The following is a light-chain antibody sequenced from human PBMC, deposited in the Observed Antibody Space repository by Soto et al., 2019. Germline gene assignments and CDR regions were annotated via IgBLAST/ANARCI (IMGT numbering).Light chain of an antibody. CDR1: QGIGSY. J-gene: IGKJ4*01. CDR3: QQLSTYPST. CDR2: AAS. V-gene: IGKV1-9*01. Sequence: IQLTKSPSSLSASVGDRVTITCRASQGIGSYLAWYQQKPGEAPKLLIFAASTLQSGVPSRFSGSGSGTDFTLTISSLQAEDFATYYCQQLSTYPSTFGGGTKVDNK.